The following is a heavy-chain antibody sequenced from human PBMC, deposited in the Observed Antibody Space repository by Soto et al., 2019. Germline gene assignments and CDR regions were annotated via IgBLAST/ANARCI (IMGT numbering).Heavy chain of an antibody. Sequence: EVQLLESGGGLVQPGGSLRLSCAPSGFIFSNYAMSWVRQARGKGLEWVSAISGSGADTYYTESVKGRFTISRDNFKNTLYLQMNSLRAEDTAVYYCAKDTSRGGGSVSDYWGQGTLVTVSS. CDR3: AKDTSRGGGSVSDY. CDR1: GFIFSNYA. CDR2: ISGSGADT. J-gene: IGHJ4*02. V-gene: IGHV3-23*01. D-gene: IGHD2-15*01.